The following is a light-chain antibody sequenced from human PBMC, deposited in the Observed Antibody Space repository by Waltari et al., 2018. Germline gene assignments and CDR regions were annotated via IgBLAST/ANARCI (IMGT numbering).Light chain of an antibody. V-gene: IGKV4-1*01. CDR1: QTVLSSSNNKNY. CDR2: WAS. CDR3: QQYYSLPLT. J-gene: IGKJ4*01. Sequence: DIVMTQSPDSLAVSLGARATINCKSSQTVLSSSNNKNYLTWYQQKPGQHPKLLVYWASTRESGVPDRFRGSGSGTDFTLTSSSLQAEDVAVYFCQQYYSLPLTFGGGTKVEIK.